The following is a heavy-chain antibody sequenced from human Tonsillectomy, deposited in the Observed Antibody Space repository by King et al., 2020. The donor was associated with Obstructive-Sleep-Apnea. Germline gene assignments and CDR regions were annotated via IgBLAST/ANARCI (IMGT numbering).Heavy chain of an antibody. CDR2: ISSSSSYT. CDR3: ARDGDSSGWSRPYYYYYGMDV. CDR1: GFTFSDYY. D-gene: IGHD6-13*01. V-gene: IGHV3-11*05. J-gene: IGHJ6*02. Sequence: VQLVESGGGLVKPGGSLRLSCAASGFTFSDYYMSWIRQAPGKGLEWVSYISSSSSYTNYADSVTGGFTISRDNAKNSLYLQMNSLRAEDTAGYYCARDGDSSGWSRPYYYYYGMDVWGQGTTVTVSS.